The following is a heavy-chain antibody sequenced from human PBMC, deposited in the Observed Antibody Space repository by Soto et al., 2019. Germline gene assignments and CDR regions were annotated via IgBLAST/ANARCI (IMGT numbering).Heavy chain of an antibody. D-gene: IGHD6-13*01. CDR2: IKQDGSEK. J-gene: IGHJ1*01. CDR1: GFTFSSYW. CDR3: ARIGPAAGREYFQH. V-gene: IGHV3-7*01. Sequence: EVQLVESGGGLVQPGGSLKLSCAASGFTFSSYWMTWVRQAPGKGLEWVANIKQDGSEKYYVGSVEGRFTISRDNAENSLYLQMDSLGVEDTAVYYCARIGPAAGREYFQHWGQGTLVTVSS.